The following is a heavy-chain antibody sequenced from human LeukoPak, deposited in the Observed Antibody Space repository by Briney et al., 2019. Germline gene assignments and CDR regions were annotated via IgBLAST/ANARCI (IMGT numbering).Heavy chain of an antibody. Sequence: PSETLSLTCAVYGGSFSGYYWSWIRQPPGKGLEWIGEINHSGSTNYNPSLKSRVTISVDTSKNQFSLKLSSVTAADTAVYYCARRFSSSSWYRNFDYWGQGTLVTVSS. J-gene: IGHJ4*02. V-gene: IGHV4-34*01. CDR2: INHSGST. CDR1: GGSFSGYY. D-gene: IGHD6-13*01. CDR3: ARRFSSSSWYRNFDY.